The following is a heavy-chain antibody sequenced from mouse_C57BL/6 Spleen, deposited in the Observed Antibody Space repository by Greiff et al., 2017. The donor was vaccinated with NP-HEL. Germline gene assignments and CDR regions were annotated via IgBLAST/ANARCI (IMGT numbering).Heavy chain of an antibody. CDR2: ISNGGGST. CDR3: ARMKGYYAMDY. J-gene: IGHJ4*01. Sequence: DVKLVESGGGLVQPGGSLKLSCAASGFTFSDYYMYWVRQTPEKRLEWVAYISNGGGSTYYPDTVKGRFTISRDNAKNTLYLQMSRLKSEDTAMYYCARMKGYYAMDYWGQGTSVTVSS. CDR1: GFTFSDYY. V-gene: IGHV5-12*01.